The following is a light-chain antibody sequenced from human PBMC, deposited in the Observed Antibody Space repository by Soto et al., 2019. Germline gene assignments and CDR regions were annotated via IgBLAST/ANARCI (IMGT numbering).Light chain of an antibody. Sequence: QSALTPPASVSGSPGQSITISCTGTSSDVGGYIYVSWYQQHPGEAPKLMIYDVTSRPSGVSYRFSGSKSGNTASLTISGLQAEDEADYYCSSYTTSSSYVFGTGTKVTVL. CDR1: SSDVGGYIY. J-gene: IGLJ1*01. CDR3: SSYTTSSSYV. V-gene: IGLV2-14*01. CDR2: DVT.